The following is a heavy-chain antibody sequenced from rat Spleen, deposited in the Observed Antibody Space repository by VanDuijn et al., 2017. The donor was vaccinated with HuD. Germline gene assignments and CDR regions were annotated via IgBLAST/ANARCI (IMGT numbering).Heavy chain of an antibody. J-gene: IGHJ4*01. Sequence: EVQLVESGGGLVQPGRSLKLSCVASGFTFSDYAMAWVRQAPTQGLEWVASISSGGGGTYYPDSVKGRFTISRDNAKSTLYLQMDSLRSEDTASYYCARHHYDGYYHGPVFGVMDAWGQGASVTVSP. D-gene: IGHD1-12*03. CDR1: GFTFSDYA. CDR3: ARHHYDGYYHGPVFGVMDA. V-gene: IGHV5-25*01. CDR2: ISSGGGGT.